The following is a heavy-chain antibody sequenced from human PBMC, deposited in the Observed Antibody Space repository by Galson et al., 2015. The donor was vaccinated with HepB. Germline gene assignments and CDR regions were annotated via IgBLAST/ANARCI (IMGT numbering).Heavy chain of an antibody. CDR1: GGSISSGSYY. CDR2: IYTSGST. CDR3: ARVERGIYYDSPAADY. D-gene: IGHD3-22*01. J-gene: IGHJ4*02. Sequence: TLSLTCTVSGGSISSGSYYWSWIRQPAGKGLEWIGRIYTSGSTNYNPSLKSRVTMSVDTSKNQFSLKLSSVTAADTAVYYCARVERGIYYDSPAADYWGQGTLVTVSS. V-gene: IGHV4-61*02.